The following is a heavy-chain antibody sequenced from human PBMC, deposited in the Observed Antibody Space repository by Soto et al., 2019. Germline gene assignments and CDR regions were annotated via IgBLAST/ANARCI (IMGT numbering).Heavy chain of an antibody. Sequence: PGGSLRLSCAASGFTFSSYAMHWVRQAPGKGLEWVAVISYDGSNKYYADSVKGRFTISRDNSKNTLYLQMNSLRAEDTAVYYCARDGGYDYPPLDYYGMDVWGQGTTVTVSS. D-gene: IGHD5-12*01. CDR3: ARDGGYDYPPLDYYGMDV. CDR2: ISYDGSNK. J-gene: IGHJ6*02. V-gene: IGHV3-30-3*01. CDR1: GFTFSSYA.